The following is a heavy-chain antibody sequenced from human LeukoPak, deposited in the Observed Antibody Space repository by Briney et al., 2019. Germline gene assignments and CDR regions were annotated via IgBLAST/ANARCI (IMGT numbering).Heavy chain of an antibody. D-gene: IGHD3-10*01. CDR3: ARYGSGSYSFGMDV. V-gene: IGHV4-59*08. CDR1: GGSISSYY. Sequence: SETLSLTCTVSGGSISSYYWSRIRQPPGKGLEWIGYIYYSGSTNYNPSLKSRVTISVDTSKNQFSLKLSSVTAADTAVYYCARYGSGSYSFGMDVWGQGTTVTVSS. J-gene: IGHJ6*02. CDR2: IYYSGST.